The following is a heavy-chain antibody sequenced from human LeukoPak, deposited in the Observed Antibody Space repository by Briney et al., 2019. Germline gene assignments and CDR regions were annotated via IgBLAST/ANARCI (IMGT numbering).Heavy chain of an antibody. CDR2: IYYSGSTY. Sequence: SESLSLTCTVSGGSISSYYWSWIRQPPGKGLEWIGYIYYSGSTYYYNPSLKSRVTMSVDTSKNQISLKLSSVTAADTAVYYCARQYYYDGSCPFQHWGQGTLVTVSS. D-gene: IGHD3-22*01. CDR1: GGSISSYY. J-gene: IGHJ1*01. V-gene: IGHV4-59*08. CDR3: ARQYYYDGSCPFQH.